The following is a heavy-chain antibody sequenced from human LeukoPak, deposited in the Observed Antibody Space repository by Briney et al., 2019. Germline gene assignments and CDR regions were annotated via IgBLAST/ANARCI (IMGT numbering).Heavy chain of an antibody. V-gene: IGHV4-39*01. D-gene: IGHD3-22*01. J-gene: IGHJ4*02. CDR2: IYYSGST. CDR3: ARHYGGGYYYVDY. Sequence: SETLSLTCTVSGVFIGGSSMYWVWLRQPPGKGLEWFGSIYYSGSTYYKPSLKSLVTISVDTSHNQFSLKLSSVTAADTAVYYCARHYGGGYYYVDYWGQGTLVTVSS. CDR1: GVFIGGSSMY.